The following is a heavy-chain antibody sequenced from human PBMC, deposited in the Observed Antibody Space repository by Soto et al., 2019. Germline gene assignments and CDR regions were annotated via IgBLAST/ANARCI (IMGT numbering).Heavy chain of an antibody. CDR2: ISGSGGYT. V-gene: IGHV3-23*01. D-gene: IGHD3-3*01. CDR3: AKGGHIGVVITHFDY. Sequence: GGSLRLSCAASGFTFSSYAMSWVRQAPGKGLEWVSAISGSGGYTYYADSVKGRFTISRDNSKNTLYLQMNSLRAEDTAVYNCAKGGHIGVVITHFDYWGQGTLVTVSS. J-gene: IGHJ4*02. CDR1: GFTFSSYA.